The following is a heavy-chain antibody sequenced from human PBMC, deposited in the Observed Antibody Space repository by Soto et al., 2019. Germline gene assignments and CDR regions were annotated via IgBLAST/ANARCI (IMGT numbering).Heavy chain of an antibody. CDR1: GFTFRSYI. V-gene: IGHV3-48*02. D-gene: IGHD4-4*01. CDR3: ARDKTTTLYGMDV. J-gene: IGHJ6*02. CDR2: ISSSSSTI. Sequence: PGGSLRLSCAASGFTFRSYIMNWVRQSPGKGLEWVSYISSSSSTIYYADSVKGRFTISRDNAKNSLYLQMNSLRDEDTAVYYCARDKTTTLYGMDVWGQGTTVTVSS.